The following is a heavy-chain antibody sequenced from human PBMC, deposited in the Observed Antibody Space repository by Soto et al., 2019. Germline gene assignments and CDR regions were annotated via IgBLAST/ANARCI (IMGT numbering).Heavy chain of an antibody. CDR3: ASGSPTATTYYYYYYMDV. D-gene: IGHD2-2*01. V-gene: IGHV1-2*04. Sequence: ASVKVSCKASGYTFTGYYMHWVRQAPGQGLEWMGWINPNSGGTNYAQKFQGWVTMTRDTSISTAYMELSRLRSDDTAVYYCASGSPTATTYYYYYYMDVWGKGTTVTVSS. CDR1: GYTFTGYY. J-gene: IGHJ6*03. CDR2: INPNSGGT.